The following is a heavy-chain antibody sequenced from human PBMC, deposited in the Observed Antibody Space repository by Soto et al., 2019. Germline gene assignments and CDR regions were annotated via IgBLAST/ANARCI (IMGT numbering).Heavy chain of an antibody. J-gene: IGHJ4*02. CDR3: ARIVVVPAAISDPPPYYFDY. CDR1: GGSISSYY. CDR2: IYYSGST. Sequence: SETLSLTCTVSGGSISSYYWSWIRQPPGKGLEWIGYIYYSGSTNYNPSLKGRVTISVDTSKNQFSLKLSSVTAADTAVYYCARIVVVPAAISDPPPYYFDYWGQGTLVTVSS. V-gene: IGHV4-59*01. D-gene: IGHD2-2*01.